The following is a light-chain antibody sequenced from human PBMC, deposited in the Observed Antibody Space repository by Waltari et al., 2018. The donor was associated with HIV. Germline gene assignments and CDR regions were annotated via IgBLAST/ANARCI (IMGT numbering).Light chain of an antibody. V-gene: IGLV1-51*01. CDR3: GTWDSSLSAGGV. Sequence: QSVLTQPPSVSAAPGQKVTISSPGSSSNIRNNYVPSDPQPPGTAPQLLIYDNNKRPSGIPDRFSGSKSGTSATLGITGLQTGDEADYYCGTWDSSLSAGGVFGGGTKLTVL. CDR1: SSNIRNNY. CDR2: DNN. J-gene: IGLJ2*01.